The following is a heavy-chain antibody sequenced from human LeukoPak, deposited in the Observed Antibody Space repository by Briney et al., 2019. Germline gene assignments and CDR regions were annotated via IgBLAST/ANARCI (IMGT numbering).Heavy chain of an antibody. D-gene: IGHD6-19*01. V-gene: IGHV1-8*01. CDR3: ARDLGTSIAVAGTFDY. J-gene: IGHJ4*02. CDR1: GYTFTSYD. CDR2: MNPNSGNT. Sequence: GASVKVSCKASGYTFTSYDINWVRQATGQGLEWMGWMNPNSGNTGYAQKFQGRVTMTRDTSTSTVYMELSSLRSEDTAVYYCARDLGTSIAVAGTFDYWGQGTLVTVSS.